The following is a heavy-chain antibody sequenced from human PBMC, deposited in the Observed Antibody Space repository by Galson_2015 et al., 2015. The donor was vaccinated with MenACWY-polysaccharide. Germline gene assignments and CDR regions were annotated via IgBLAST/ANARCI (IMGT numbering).Heavy chain of an antibody. CDR3: AKHLVHGSEVFDY. V-gene: IGHV3-23*01. CDR1: GFTFSSYA. D-gene: IGHD2-8*01. J-gene: IGHJ4*01. Sequence: SLRLSCAASGFTFSSYAMSWVRRAPGKGLEWVSGISASGGSRYYADSVKGRCTISRDSSKNTLSLQMNSLRAEDTATYYCAKHLVHGSEVFDYWGHGTLVTVSS. CDR2: ISASGGSR.